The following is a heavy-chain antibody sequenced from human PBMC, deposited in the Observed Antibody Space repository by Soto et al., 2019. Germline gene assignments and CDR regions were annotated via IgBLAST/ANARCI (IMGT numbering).Heavy chain of an antibody. CDR1: GFTFSSYG. Sequence: QVQLVESGGGVVQPGRSLRLSCAASGFTFSSYGMHWVHQAPGKGLEWVAVISSDGSDKNYADSVKGRFSISRDNSRNTLFLQMNSLRPEDTAVFYCAKEPYDSTGFYYSFHHWGQGTLVTVSS. V-gene: IGHV3-30*18. CDR3: AKEPYDSTGFYYSFHH. CDR2: ISSDGSDK. J-gene: IGHJ4*02. D-gene: IGHD3-22*01.